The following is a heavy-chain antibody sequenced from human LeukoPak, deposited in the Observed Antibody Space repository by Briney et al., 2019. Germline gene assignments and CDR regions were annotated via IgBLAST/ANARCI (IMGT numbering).Heavy chain of an antibody. CDR2: INHSGST. CDR3: ARRCARRDGHKA. V-gene: IGHV4-34*01. Sequence: SGTLSLTCAVYGGSFSGYYWSWIRQPPGKGLEWIGEINHSGSTNYNPSLKSGVTISVDTSKNQFSLKLRSVTATDTAVYYCARRCARRDGHKAWGQGSMVTVCS. J-gene: IGHJ5*02. CDR1: GGSFSGYY.